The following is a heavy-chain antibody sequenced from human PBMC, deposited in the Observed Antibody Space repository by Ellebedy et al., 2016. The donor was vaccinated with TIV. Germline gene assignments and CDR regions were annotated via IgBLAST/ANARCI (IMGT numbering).Heavy chain of an antibody. V-gene: IGHV3-23*01. Sequence: PGGSLRLSCAASGFTFSSYAMSWVRQAPGTGLEWVSTMGGSGGRIYHADSVKGRFTISRDNSNNTLYLQMNSLRAEDTAVYYCAKDFTYGDYADYWGQGTLVTASS. CDR2: MGGSGGRI. CDR3: AKDFTYGDYADY. J-gene: IGHJ4*02. D-gene: IGHD4-17*01. CDR1: GFTFSSYA.